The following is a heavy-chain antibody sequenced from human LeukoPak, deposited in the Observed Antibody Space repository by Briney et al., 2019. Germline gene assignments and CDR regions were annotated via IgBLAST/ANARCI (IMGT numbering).Heavy chain of an antibody. J-gene: IGHJ4*02. CDR3: AKDREPGIAAAGTVSDY. D-gene: IGHD6-13*01. CDR1: GFTFSNLA. V-gene: IGHV3-23*01. Sequence: GGSLRLSCAASGFTFSNLAMSWVRQAPGKGLEWVSAISGNGGSAYYADSVKGRFTISRDNSRNTLYLQMNSLRADDTAVYYCAKDREPGIAAAGTVSDYWGQGTLVTVSS. CDR2: ISGNGGSA.